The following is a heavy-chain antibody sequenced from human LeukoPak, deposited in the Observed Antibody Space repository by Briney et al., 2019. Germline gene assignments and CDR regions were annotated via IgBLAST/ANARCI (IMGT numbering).Heavy chain of an antibody. CDR1: GGSFSGYY. Sequence: SETLSLTCAVYGGSFSGYYWSWIRQPPGKGLEWIGEINHSGSTNYNPSLKSRVTISVDTSKNQFSLKLSSVTAADTAVYYCARGHKGDYWRQGTLVTVSS. CDR2: INHSGST. CDR3: ARGHKGDY. V-gene: IGHV4-34*01. J-gene: IGHJ4*02.